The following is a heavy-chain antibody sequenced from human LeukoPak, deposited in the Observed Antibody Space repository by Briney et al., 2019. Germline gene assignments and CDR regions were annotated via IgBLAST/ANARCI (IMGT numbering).Heavy chain of an antibody. V-gene: IGHV4-34*01. CDR3: ARGRLGYCSGGSCLPRPRFDP. J-gene: IGHJ5*02. Sequence: SETLSLTCAVYGGSFSGYYWSWIRQPPGKGLEWIGEINHSGSTNYNPSLKSRVTISVDTSKNQFSLKLSSVTAADTAVYYCARGRLGYCSGGSCLPRPRFDPWGQGTLVTVSS. D-gene: IGHD2-15*01. CDR2: INHSGST. CDR1: GGSFSGYY.